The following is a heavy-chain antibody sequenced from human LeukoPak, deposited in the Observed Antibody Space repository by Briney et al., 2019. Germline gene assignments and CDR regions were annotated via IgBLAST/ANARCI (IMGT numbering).Heavy chain of an antibody. CDR2: IYYSGST. J-gene: IGHJ5*02. CDR3: ARGLVVTHGIDP. CDR1: GGSISSGGYY. V-gene: IGHV4-31*03. D-gene: IGHD3-22*01. Sequence: PSQTLSLTCTVSGGSISSGGYYWSWIRQHPGKGLEWIGYIYYSGSTYYNPSLKSRVTISVDTSKNQFPLKLSSVTAADTAVYYCARGLVVTHGIDPWGQGTLVTVSS.